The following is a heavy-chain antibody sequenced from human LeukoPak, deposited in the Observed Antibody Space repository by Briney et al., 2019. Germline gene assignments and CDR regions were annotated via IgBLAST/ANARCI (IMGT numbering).Heavy chain of an antibody. CDR2: ISSTSSAI. CDR3: ARVIGSYGDSAY. D-gene: IGHD3-16*01. V-gene: IGHV3-48*04. Sequence: PGGSLRLSCAASGFTFSSYSISWVRQAPGKGLEWVSYISSTSSAIYYADSVKGRFTISRDNAKNSLYLQMNSLRAEDTAVYYCARVIGSYGDSAYWGQGTLVTVS. J-gene: IGHJ4*02. CDR1: GFTFSSYS.